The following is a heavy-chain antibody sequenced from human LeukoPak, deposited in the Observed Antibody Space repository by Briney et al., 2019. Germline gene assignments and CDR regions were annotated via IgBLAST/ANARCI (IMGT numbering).Heavy chain of an antibody. V-gene: IGHV3-30*18. CDR3: AKDSELGDY. Sequence: GGSLRLSCAASGFTFSSYGMHWVRQAPGKGLEWVAVISYDGSNKYYADSVKGRFTISRDNSRNTLYLQMNSLRAEDTAVYYCAKDSELGDYWGQGTLVTVSS. D-gene: IGHD7-27*01. CDR2: ISYDGSNK. CDR1: GFTFSSYG. J-gene: IGHJ4*02.